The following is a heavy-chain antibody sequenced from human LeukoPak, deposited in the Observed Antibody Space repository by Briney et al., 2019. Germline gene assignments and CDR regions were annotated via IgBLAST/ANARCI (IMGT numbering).Heavy chain of an antibody. CDR2: IYTSGST. CDR3: ARHSSSTMIVARLDY. Sequence: TSETLSLTCTVSGGSISSYYWSWIRQPAGKGLEWIGRIYTSGSTNYNPSLKSRVTMSVDTSKNQFSLKLSSVTAADTAVYYCARHSSSTMIVARLDYWGQGTLVTVSS. D-gene: IGHD3-22*01. V-gene: IGHV4-4*07. CDR1: GGSISSYY. J-gene: IGHJ4*02.